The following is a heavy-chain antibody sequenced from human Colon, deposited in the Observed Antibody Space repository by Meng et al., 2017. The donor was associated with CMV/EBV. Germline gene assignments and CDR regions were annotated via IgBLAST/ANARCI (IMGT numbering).Heavy chain of an antibody. J-gene: IGHJ6*02. CDR3: ARGVAAAAIPPQNYYGMDV. Sequence: SETLSLTCTVSGGSVSSGSYYWSWIRQPPGKGLEWIGYIYYSGSTNYNPSLKSRVTISVDTSKNQFSLKLSSVTAADTAVYYCARGVAAAAIPPQNYYGMDVWGQGTTVTVSS. CDR2: IYYSGST. CDR1: GGSVSSGSYY. D-gene: IGHD6-13*01. V-gene: IGHV4-61*01.